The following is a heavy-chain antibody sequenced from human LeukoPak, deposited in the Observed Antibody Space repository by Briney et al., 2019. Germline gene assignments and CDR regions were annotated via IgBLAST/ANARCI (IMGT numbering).Heavy chain of an antibody. V-gene: IGHV3-23*01. J-gene: IGHJ4*02. D-gene: IGHD6-19*01. CDR3: ARGIAVAGSKTLGY. CDR2: ISGSGGST. Sequence: GGSLRLSCAASGFTFSSYAMSWVRQAPGKGLEWVSAISGSGGSTYYADSVKGRFTISRDNAKNSLYLQMNSLRAEDTAVYYCARGIAVAGSKTLGYWGQGTLVTVSS. CDR1: GFTFSSYA.